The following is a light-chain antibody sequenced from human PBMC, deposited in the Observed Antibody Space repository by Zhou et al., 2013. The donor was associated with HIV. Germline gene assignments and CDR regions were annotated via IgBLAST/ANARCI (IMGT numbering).Light chain of an antibody. CDR2: AAS. CDR3: QQLNSYPLT. CDR1: QDISSW. V-gene: IGKV1-12*01. Sequence: DFQMTQSPSSVSASVGDRVVITCRASQDISSWLAWYQQKPGKAPKLLIYAASTLQSGVPSRFSASGSGTEFTLTINTLQPEDFATYYCQQLNSYPLTFGGGTKVEIK. J-gene: IGKJ4*01.